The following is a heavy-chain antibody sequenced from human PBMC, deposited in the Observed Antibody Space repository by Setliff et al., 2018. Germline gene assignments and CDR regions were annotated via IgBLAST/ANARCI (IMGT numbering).Heavy chain of an antibody. J-gene: IGHJ6*03. Sequence: GGSLRLSCAASGFPFSGYAMSWVRQAPGKGLEWVSSISGSGGTTYYPGSVKGRCTISRDNSTNTVFLQINSLRAEDSARYSCAKAAGIATTSSEFHYYYYYIDVWGKGTTVTVSS. CDR1: GFPFSGYA. CDR2: ISGSGGTT. V-gene: IGHV3-23*01. D-gene: IGHD6-25*01. CDR3: AKAAGIATTSSEFHYYYYYIDV.